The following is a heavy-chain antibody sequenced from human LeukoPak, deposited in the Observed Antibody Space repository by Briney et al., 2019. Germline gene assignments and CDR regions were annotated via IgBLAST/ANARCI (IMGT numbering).Heavy chain of an antibody. CDR1: GGSIRSYY. V-gene: IGHV4-59*05. CDR2: IYYTGST. J-gene: IGHJ4*02. Sequence: SETLSLTCIVSGGSIRSYYWSWIRQPPGKGLEWIGSIYYTGSTDYNPSLKSRVTISVDTSKNQFSLKMSSVTAADTAVYYCARQFDNWGQGTLVTVSS. CDR3: ARQFDN.